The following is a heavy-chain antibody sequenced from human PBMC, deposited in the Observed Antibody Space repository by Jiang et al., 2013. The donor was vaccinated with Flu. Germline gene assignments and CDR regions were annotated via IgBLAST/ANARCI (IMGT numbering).Heavy chain of an antibody. V-gene: IGHV5-51*01. CDR2: IYPGDSGT. J-gene: IGHJ4*02. D-gene: IGHD5-12*01. CDR3: ARRYSYGSYFDY. Sequence: QMPGKGLEWMGIIYPGDSGTRYSPSFQGQVTISADKSITTAYLQWSSLKASDTAMYYCARRYSYGSYFDYWGQGTLVTVSS.